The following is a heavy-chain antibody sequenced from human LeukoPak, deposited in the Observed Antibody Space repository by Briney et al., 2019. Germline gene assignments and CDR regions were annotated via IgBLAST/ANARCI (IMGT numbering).Heavy chain of an antibody. CDR1: DGSISSYY. CDR2: IYYSGST. D-gene: IGHD3-10*01. J-gene: IGHJ6*04. V-gene: IGHV4-59*01. Sequence: PSETLSLTCTVSDGSISSYYWSWIRQPPGKGLEWIGHIYYSGSTNYNPSLKSRVTISVDTSKNQFSLKLSSVTAADTAVYYCARESGYYGSGSYYGDYYGMDVWGKGTTVTVSS. CDR3: ARESGYYGSGSYYGDYYGMDV.